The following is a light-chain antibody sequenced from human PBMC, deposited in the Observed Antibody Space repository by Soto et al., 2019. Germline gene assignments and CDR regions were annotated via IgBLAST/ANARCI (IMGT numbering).Light chain of an antibody. Sequence: EIVLTQSPGTLSLSPGETATLSCRASQSVSINYLAWYQQKPGQAPRLLIYYISTRATGIPARFSGSGSGTEFTLTINSLQSEDSAVYYCQQHNQRSITFGQGTRLEIK. CDR2: YIS. J-gene: IGKJ5*01. V-gene: IGKV3D-20*02. CDR1: QSVSINY. CDR3: QQHNQRSIT.